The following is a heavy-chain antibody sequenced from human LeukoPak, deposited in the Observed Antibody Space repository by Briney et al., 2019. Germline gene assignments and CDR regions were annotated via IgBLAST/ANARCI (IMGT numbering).Heavy chain of an antibody. J-gene: IGHJ3*02. CDR3: ARDLSYCGGDCYSDAFDI. V-gene: IGHV1-69*13. CDR2: IIPIFGTA. D-gene: IGHD2-21*01. CDR1: GVTFSSYA. Sequence: GASVKVSCKGSGVTFSSYAISWVRQAPGQGLEWMGGIIPIFGTANYAQKFQGRATITADESTSTAYMELSSLRSEDTAVYYCARDLSYCGGDCYSDAFDIWGQGTMVTVSS.